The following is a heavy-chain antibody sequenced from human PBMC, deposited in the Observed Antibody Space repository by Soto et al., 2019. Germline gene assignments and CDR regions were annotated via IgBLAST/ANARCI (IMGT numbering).Heavy chain of an antibody. CDR2: ISYDGSNK. J-gene: IGHJ4*02. CDR3: ARDGPDSILVLMVYAHDWLFDY. D-gene: IGHD2-8*01. Sequence: GGSLRLSCAASGFPFSSYAMHLVRQSPGKGLEWVAVISYDGSNKYYADSVKGRFTISRDNSKNTLYLQMNSLRAEDTAVYYCARDGPDSILVLMVYAHDWLFDYWGQGTVVTVSS. V-gene: IGHV3-30-3*01. CDR1: GFPFSSYA.